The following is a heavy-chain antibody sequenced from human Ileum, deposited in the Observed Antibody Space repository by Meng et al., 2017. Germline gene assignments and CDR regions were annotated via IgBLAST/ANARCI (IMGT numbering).Heavy chain of an antibody. CDR2: ITYTGNS. CDR3: AGQPTSSGAGYSWFDP. V-gene: IGHV4-39*01. D-gene: IGHD2-2*01. Sequence: QLQLQESGPGLVKPTETLSLTFIVSGGSVPSSSYDWGWIRQPPGKGLEWIGGITYTGNSYTTPSLKTRLTTSLDTSKNQFSLRLNSLTAADTAVYYCAGQPTSSGAGYSWFDPWGQGILVTVSS. CDR1: GGSVPSSSYD. J-gene: IGHJ5*02.